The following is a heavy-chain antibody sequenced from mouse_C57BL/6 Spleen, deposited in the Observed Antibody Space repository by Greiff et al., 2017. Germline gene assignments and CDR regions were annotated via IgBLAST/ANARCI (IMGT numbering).Heavy chain of an antibody. V-gene: IGHV3-6*01. Sequence: ESGPGLVKPSQSLSLTCSVTGYSITSGYYWNWIRQFPGNKLEWMGYISYDGSNNYNPSLKNRISITRDTSKNQFFLKLNSVTTEDTATYYCARTPGYWFAYWGQETLVTVSA. CDR3: ARTPGYWFAY. J-gene: IGHJ3*01. CDR2: ISYDGSN. CDR1: GYSITSGYY. D-gene: IGHD1-2*01.